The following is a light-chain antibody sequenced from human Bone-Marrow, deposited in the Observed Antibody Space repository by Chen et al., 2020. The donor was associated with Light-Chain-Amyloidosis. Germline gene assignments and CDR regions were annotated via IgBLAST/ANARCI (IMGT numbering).Light chain of an antibody. CDR1: SGSIATNY. CDR2: EDD. V-gene: IGLV6-57*01. J-gene: IGLJ3*02. Sequence: NFMLTQPHSVSESPGKTVIISCTRSSGSIATNYVQWYQQRPGSSPTTVIYEDDQRPSGVPDRFSCSIDRSSNSASLRISGLKTEDEADYCCQSSQGGSQGVFVGGTKLPVL. CDR3: QSSQGGSQGV.